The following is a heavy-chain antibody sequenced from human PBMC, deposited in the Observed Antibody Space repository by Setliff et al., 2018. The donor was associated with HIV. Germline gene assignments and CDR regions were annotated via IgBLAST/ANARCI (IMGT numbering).Heavy chain of an antibody. Sequence: PGGSLRLSCAASGFTVDNYAMSWVRQAPGKGLEWVSGISGSGESALYRDSVKGRFTISRDNSKKTLWLQMRGLRAEDTALYYCAKGSTTWPSRGWLDAWGQGALVTVSS. D-gene: IGHD1-26*01. V-gene: IGHV3-23*01. CDR1: GFTVDNYA. CDR3: AKGSTTWPSRGWLDA. J-gene: IGHJ5*02. CDR2: ISGSGESA.